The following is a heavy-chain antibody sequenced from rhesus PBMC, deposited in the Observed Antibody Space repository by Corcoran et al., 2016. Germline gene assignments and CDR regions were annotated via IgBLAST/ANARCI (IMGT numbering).Heavy chain of an antibody. CDR2: ISERGGNT. V-gene: IGHV3-100*02. D-gene: IGHD6-37*01. Sequence: DVQLVESGVGLVTPGGSLSLSCVASVFTFSSSEMQWVRQAPGKGREWVSVISERGGNTYNADTVKGRFTISRDNAKNSLLLQMNSLRAEDTAVYYCTRDRDSGVWSEPNRFDVWGAGVLVTVSS. CDR3: TRDRDSGVWSEPNRFDV. J-gene: IGHJ5-1*01. CDR1: VFTFSSSE.